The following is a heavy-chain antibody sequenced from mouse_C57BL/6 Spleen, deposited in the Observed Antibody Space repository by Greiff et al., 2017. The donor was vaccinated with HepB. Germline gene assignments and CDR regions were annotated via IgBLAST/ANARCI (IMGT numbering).Heavy chain of an antibody. J-gene: IGHJ4*01. V-gene: IGHV1-80*01. Sequence: VQLVESGAELVKPGASVKISCKASGYAFSSYWMNWVKQRPGKGLEWIGQIYPGDGDTNYNGKFKGKATLTADKSSSTAYMQLSSLTSEDSAVYFCARWDYGKDYYAMDYWGQGTSVTVSS. CDR1: GYAFSSYW. CDR3: ARWDYGKDYYAMDY. D-gene: IGHD2-1*01. CDR2: IYPGDGDT.